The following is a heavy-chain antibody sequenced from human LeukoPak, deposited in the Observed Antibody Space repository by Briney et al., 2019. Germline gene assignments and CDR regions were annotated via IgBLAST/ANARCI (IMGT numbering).Heavy chain of an antibody. J-gene: IGHJ3*02. CDR1: GFTFSSYA. Sequence: GRSLRLSCAASGFTFSSYAMHWVRQAPGKGLEWVAVISYDGSNKYYADSVKGRFTISRDNSKNTLYLQMNSLRAEDTAVYYCAREGYYGAFDIWGQGTMVTVSS. D-gene: IGHD3-10*01. CDR2: ISYDGSNK. V-gene: IGHV3-30-3*01. CDR3: AREGYYGAFDI.